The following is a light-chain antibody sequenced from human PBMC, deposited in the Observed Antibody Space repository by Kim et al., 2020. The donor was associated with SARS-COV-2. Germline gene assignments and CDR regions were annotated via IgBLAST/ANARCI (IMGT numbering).Light chain of an antibody. V-gene: IGLV2-14*04. J-gene: IGLJ2*01. CDR2: DVT. CDR3: SSYTSSTPLV. Sequence: GTSITISCTGTSRDVGGYNYVSWYQQHPGKAPKLIIYDVTERPSGVSNRFSGSKSGNTASLTISGLQAEDESDYYCSSYTSSTPLVFGGGTQLTVL. CDR1: SRDVGGYNY.